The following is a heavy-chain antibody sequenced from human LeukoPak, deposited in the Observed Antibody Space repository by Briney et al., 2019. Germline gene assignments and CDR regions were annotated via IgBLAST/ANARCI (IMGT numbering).Heavy chain of an antibody. J-gene: IGHJ4*02. Sequence: SETLSLTCTVSGGSISSYYWNWIRQPPGKGLEWIGYIYYSGSTNHNPSLKSRVTISVDTSKNQFSLKLSSVTAADTAVYYCARAYYDASGYYYVAHFDYWGQGTLVTVSS. CDR1: GGSISSYY. CDR2: IYYSGST. CDR3: ARAYYDASGYYYVAHFDY. V-gene: IGHV4-59*01. D-gene: IGHD3-22*01.